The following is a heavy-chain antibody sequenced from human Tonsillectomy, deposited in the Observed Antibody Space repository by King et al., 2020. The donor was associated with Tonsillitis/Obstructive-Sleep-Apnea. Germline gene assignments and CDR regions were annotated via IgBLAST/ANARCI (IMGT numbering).Heavy chain of an antibody. CDR3: AAVTMIVVGYAFDI. V-gene: IGHV1-58*02. D-gene: IGHD3-22*01. CDR2: IVVGKGNT. Sequence: QLVESGPEVNKPGTSVKVSCKASGFTFTSSAMQWVRQARGQRLEWIGWIVVGKGNTNYARLFQERVTITRDKSTSTAYMELSSLRSEDTAVYYCAAVTMIVVGYAFDIWGQGTMVTVSS. CDR1: GFTFTSSA. J-gene: IGHJ3*02.